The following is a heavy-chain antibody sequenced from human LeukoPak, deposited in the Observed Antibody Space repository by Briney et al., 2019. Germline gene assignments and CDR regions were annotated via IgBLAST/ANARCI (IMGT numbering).Heavy chain of an antibody. V-gene: IGHV5-51*01. CDR1: GYSFTNYW. Sequence: GESLKISCKGSGYSFTNYWIGWVRQMPGKGLEWMGIIYPGDSDTRYSPSFQGQVTISADKSISTAYLQWSSLRASETAMYYCVRSGSLGTFDIWGQGTLVTVSS. D-gene: IGHD1-26*01. CDR2: IYPGDSDT. CDR3: VRSGSLGTFDI. J-gene: IGHJ3*02.